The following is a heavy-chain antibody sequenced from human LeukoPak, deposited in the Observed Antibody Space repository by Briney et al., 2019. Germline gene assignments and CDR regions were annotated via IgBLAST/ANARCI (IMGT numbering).Heavy chain of an antibody. V-gene: IGHV3-23*01. CDR1: GFTFNNHA. Sequence: GGSLRLSCAASGFTFNNHAMSWVRQAPGRGLEWVSGISGSADNSYYADSVRGRFTISRDNSRNTLYLQMHSLRADDTAVYYCARALSQELIRYSQDWGQGTLVTVSS. D-gene: IGHD2-15*01. J-gene: IGHJ1*01. CDR2: ISGSADNS. CDR3: ARALSQELIRYSQD.